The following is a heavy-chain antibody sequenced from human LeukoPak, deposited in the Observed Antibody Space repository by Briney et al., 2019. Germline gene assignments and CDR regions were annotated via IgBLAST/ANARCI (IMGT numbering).Heavy chain of an antibody. Sequence: PGGSLRLSCAASGFTFSDYYMSWIRQAPGKGLEWVSYISSSCSTIYYADSVKGRFTISRDNAKNSLYLQMNSLRAEDTAVYYCARGAGRYFDWLLSPGAFDIWGQGTMVTVSS. CDR1: GFTFSDYY. CDR2: ISSSCSTI. J-gene: IGHJ3*02. V-gene: IGHV3-11*04. CDR3: ARGAGRYFDWLLSPGAFDI. D-gene: IGHD3-9*01.